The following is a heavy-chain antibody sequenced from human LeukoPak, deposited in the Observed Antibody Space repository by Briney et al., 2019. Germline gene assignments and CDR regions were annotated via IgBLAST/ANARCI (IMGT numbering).Heavy chain of an antibody. CDR3: ARGVGCSGGSCYHPNWFDP. J-gene: IGHJ5*02. CDR1: GFTFSSYA. Sequence: QTGGSLRLSCAASGFTFSSYAMHWVRQAPGKGLEWEAVILYDGSNKYYADSVKGRFTISRDNSKNTLYLQMNSLRAEDTAVYYCARGVGCSGGSCYHPNWFDPWGQGTLVTVSS. D-gene: IGHD2-15*01. V-gene: IGHV3-30-3*01. CDR2: ILYDGSNK.